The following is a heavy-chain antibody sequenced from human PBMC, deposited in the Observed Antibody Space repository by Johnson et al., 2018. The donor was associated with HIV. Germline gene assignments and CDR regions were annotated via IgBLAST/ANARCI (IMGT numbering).Heavy chain of an antibody. V-gene: IGHV3-7*01. Sequence: EVQLVESGGGLVQPGGSLRLSCVASGFTLSSHWMSWVRQAPGKGLEWVANIKQDGSEKYYVDSVKGRFTISRDDTKNSLYLQMNSLRAEDTAVYYCAKEYRGITMALDAFDIWGQGTMVTVSS. CDR3: AKEYRGITMALDAFDI. CDR1: GFTLSSHW. J-gene: IGHJ3*02. D-gene: IGHD3-10*01. CDR2: IKQDGSEK.